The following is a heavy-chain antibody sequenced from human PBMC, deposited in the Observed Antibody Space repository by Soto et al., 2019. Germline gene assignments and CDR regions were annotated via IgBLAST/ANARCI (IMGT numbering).Heavy chain of an antibody. CDR2: IWYDGSDK. CDR1: GFTLSSNG. Sequence: QVQLVESGGGVVQPGKSLRLSCAASGFTLSSNGMHWVRQAPGKGLEWVACIWYDGSDKYYADSVKGRFTISRDNSKNTLYLQMNSLRAEDTAVYYWARDRYPNYPPDAFDIWGQGTLVTVSS. V-gene: IGHV3-33*01. J-gene: IGHJ3*02. CDR3: ARDRYPNYPPDAFDI. D-gene: IGHD4-4*01.